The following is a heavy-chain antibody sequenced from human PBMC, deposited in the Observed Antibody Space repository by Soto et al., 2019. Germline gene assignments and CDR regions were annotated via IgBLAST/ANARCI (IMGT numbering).Heavy chain of an antibody. CDR1: GFFFSSYT. V-gene: IGHV3-30-3*01. CDR3: ARSGYNWNDGARGYFDY. D-gene: IGHD1-20*01. J-gene: IGHJ4*02. CDR2: ISHDGSNK. Sequence: QVQLVESGGGVVQPGRSLRLSCAASGFFFSSYTMHWVRQAQGKGLEWVAAISHDGSNKYYADSVKGRFTISRDNSKNTLYLQMNSLRAEETAVYYCARSGYNWNDGARGYFDYWGQGTLVTVSS.